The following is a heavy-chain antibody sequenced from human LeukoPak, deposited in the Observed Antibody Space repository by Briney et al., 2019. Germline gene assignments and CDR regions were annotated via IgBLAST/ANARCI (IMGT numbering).Heavy chain of an antibody. Sequence: ASVKVSCKVSGYTLTELSMHWVRQAPGKGLEWMGGFDPEDGETIYAQKFQGRLTMTTDTSTSTSYMELRSLRSDDTAVYYCARALAQGGSFDLYYFDSWGQGSLVTVSS. CDR1: GYTLTELS. CDR2: FDPEDGET. J-gene: IGHJ4*02. D-gene: IGHD3-9*01. CDR3: ARALAQGGSFDLYYFDS. V-gene: IGHV1-24*01.